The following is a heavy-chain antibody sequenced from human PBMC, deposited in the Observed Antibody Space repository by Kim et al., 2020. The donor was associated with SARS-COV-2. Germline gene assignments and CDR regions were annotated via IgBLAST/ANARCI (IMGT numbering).Heavy chain of an antibody. CDR1: GFTFSSYG. CDR2: ISYDGSNK. Sequence: GGSLRLSCAASGFTFSSYGMHWVRQAPGKGLEWVAVISYDGSNKYYADSVKGRFTISRDNSKNTLYLQMNSLRAEDTAVYYCAKDISYSSSWYQGPEFDYWGQGTLVTVSS. D-gene: IGHD6-13*01. V-gene: IGHV3-30*18. CDR3: AKDISYSSSWYQGPEFDY. J-gene: IGHJ4*02.